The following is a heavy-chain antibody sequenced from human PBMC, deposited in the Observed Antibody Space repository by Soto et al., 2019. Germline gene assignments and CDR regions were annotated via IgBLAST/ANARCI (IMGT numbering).Heavy chain of an antibody. CDR2: IFYRGST. Sequence: QVQLQESGPGLVKPSQTLSLTCTVSGASITSGGFYCTWLRQHPGNGLEWIGCIFYRGSTYYNPYLKSLVTISEDTSKNQFSLKLTSVTAADTALYYCASPVYGGNSLALLYWGQGTLVTVSS. CDR3: ASPVYGGNSLALLY. V-gene: IGHV4-31*01. J-gene: IGHJ4*02. D-gene: IGHD2-21*02. CDR1: GASITSGGFY.